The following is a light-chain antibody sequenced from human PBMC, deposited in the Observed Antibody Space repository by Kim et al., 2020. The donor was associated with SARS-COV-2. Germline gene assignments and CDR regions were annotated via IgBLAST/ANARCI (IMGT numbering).Light chain of an antibody. Sequence: STGERATLSCRASRGVANQLAWYQQKPGQAPRTLIYDASNRAIGIPDKFSGSGSGTDFTLTISRLEPEDSALYYCHQYNSAPPLTFGGGTKVEIK. J-gene: IGKJ4*01. CDR2: DAS. CDR3: HQYNSAPPLT. CDR1: RGVANQ. V-gene: IGKV3-20*01.